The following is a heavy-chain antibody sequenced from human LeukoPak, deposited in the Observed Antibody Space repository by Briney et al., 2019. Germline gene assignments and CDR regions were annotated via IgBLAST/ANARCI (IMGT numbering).Heavy chain of an antibody. D-gene: IGHD6-6*01. Sequence: SETLSLTCAVSGYSISSGYYWGWIRQPPGKGLEWIGSIYHSGSTYYNPSLKSRVTISVDTSKNQFSLKLSSVTAADTAVYYCARGGSSSSSYGVDYWAREPWSPSPQ. J-gene: IGHJ4*02. V-gene: IGHV4-38-2*01. CDR2: IYHSGST. CDR1: GYSISSGYY. CDR3: ARGGSSSSSYGVDY.